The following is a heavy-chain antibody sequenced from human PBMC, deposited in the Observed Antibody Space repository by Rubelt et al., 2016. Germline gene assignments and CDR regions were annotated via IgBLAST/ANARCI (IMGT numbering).Heavy chain of an antibody. J-gene: IGHJ6*02. D-gene: IGHD3-9*01. CDR1: GGTFSSYA. Sequence: QVQLVQSGAEVKKPGSSVKVSCKASGGTFSSYAISWVRQAPGQGLEWMGGIIPIFGTANYAQKFQGRVTITADKSTRTAYMALSSLRSEGTAVYYCARPPYDILTGYDYYYGMDVWGQGTTVTVSS. V-gene: IGHV1-69*06. CDR3: ARPPYDILTGYDYYYGMDV. CDR2: IIPIFGTA.